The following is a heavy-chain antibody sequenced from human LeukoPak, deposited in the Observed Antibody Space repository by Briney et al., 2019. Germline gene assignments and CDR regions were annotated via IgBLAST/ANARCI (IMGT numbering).Heavy chain of an antibody. V-gene: IGHV3-33*08. CDR1: GFIFSSYG. D-gene: IGHD6-19*01. Sequence: PGGSLRLSCAASGFIFSSYGMHWVRQAPGKGLEWVAVIWYDGSNKYYADSVKGRFTISRDNSKNTLYLQMNSLRAEDTAVYYCARTVAGHQGWFDPWSQGTLVTVSS. CDR3: ARTVAGHQGWFDP. CDR2: IWYDGSNK. J-gene: IGHJ5*02.